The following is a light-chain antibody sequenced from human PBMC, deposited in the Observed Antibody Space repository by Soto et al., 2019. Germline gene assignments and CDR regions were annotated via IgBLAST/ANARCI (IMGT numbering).Light chain of an antibody. Sequence: QSVLTQPASVSVSPGQSITISCTGTSSDVGGYNYVSWYQQHPGKAPKLMIYEVSNRPSGVSNRFSGSKSGNTASLTISGLQAEDEADYYCSSYTSSSTRLYVFGTGTKVTVL. CDR2: EVS. V-gene: IGLV2-14*01. CDR1: SSDVGGYNY. CDR3: SSYTSSSTRLYV. J-gene: IGLJ1*01.